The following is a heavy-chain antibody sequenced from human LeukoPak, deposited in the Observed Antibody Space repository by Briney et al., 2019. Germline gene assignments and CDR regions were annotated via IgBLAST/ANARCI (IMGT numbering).Heavy chain of an antibody. CDR2: ISSGGGST. J-gene: IGHJ5*02. CDR3: VKDRTGNYVAWFDP. CDR1: GFTFSSYA. D-gene: IGHD4-11*01. V-gene: IGHV3-23*01. Sequence: PGGSLRLSCAASGFTFSSYAMSWARQAPGKGLEWVSSISSGGGSTYYADSVKGRFTISRDNSKNTLYLQMNSLRAEDAAVYYCVKDRTGNYVAWFDPWGQGTLVTVSS.